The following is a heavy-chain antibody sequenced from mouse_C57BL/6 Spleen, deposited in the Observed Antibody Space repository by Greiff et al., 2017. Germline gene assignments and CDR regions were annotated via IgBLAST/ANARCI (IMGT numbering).Heavy chain of an antibody. Sequence: EVQGVESGGGLVKPGGSLKLSCAASGFTFSDYGMHWVRQAPETGLEWVAYISSGSSTIYYADTVKGRFTISRDNAKNTLFLQMTSLRSEDTAMYYCARRLTGPYYAMDYWGQGTSVTVSS. V-gene: IGHV5-17*01. CDR1: GFTFSDYG. CDR3: ARRLTGPYYAMDY. CDR2: ISSGSSTI. J-gene: IGHJ4*01. D-gene: IGHD4-1*01.